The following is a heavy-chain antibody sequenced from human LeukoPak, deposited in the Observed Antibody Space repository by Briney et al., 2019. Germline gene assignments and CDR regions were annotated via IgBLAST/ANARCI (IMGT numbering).Heavy chain of an antibody. CDR3: AKGPQWLVDY. D-gene: IGHD6-19*01. CDR2: ISYDGSNK. CDR1: GFTFSSYG. Sequence: GGSLRLSCAASGFTFSSYGMHWVRQAPGKGLEWVAVISYDGSNKYYADSVKGRFTISRDNSKNTLYLQMNSLRAEDTAVYYCAKGPQWLVDYWGQGTLVTVSS. V-gene: IGHV3-30*18. J-gene: IGHJ4*02.